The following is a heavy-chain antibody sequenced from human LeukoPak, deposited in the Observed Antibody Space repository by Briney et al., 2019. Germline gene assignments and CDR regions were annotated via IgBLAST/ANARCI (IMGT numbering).Heavy chain of an antibody. CDR1: GFTFSSYG. CDR2: ISYDGSNK. Sequence: PGRSLRLSCAASGFTFSSYGTHWVRQAPGKGLEWVAVISYDGSNKYYADSVKGRFTISRDNSKNTLYLQMNSLRAEDTAVYYCAKDRVATIMIDYWGQGTLVTVSS. J-gene: IGHJ4*02. D-gene: IGHD5-12*01. V-gene: IGHV3-30*18. CDR3: AKDRVATIMIDY.